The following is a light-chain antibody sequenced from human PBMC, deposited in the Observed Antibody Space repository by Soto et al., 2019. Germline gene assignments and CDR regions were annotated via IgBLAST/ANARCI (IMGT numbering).Light chain of an antibody. J-gene: IGKJ2*01. V-gene: IGKV3-20*01. CDR3: QQYGSSPYT. CDR1: QSVSSSY. CDR2: GVS. Sequence: EIVLTQSPGTLALSPGERATLSCRASQSVSSSYLAWYQQKPGQAPRLLIYGVSSRATGIPDRFSGSGSGTDFTLTISRLEPEHFAVYYCQQYGSSPYTFGQGTTLESK.